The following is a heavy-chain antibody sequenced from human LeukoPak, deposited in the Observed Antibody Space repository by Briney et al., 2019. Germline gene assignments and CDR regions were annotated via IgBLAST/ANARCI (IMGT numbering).Heavy chain of an antibody. CDR3: ARDRGGQHSPTPDFDY. J-gene: IGHJ4*02. CDR2: IYHSGST. CDR1: GGSISSSNW. D-gene: IGHD2-15*01. Sequence: SETLSLTCAVSGGSISSSNWWSWVRQPPGKGLEWIGEIYHSGSTNYNPSLKSRVAISVDKSKNQFSLKLSSVTAADTAVYYCARDRGGQHSPTPDFDYWGQGTLVTVSS. V-gene: IGHV4-4*02.